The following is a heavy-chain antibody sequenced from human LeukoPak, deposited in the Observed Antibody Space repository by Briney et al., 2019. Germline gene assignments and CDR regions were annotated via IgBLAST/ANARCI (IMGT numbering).Heavy chain of an antibody. Sequence: ASVKVSCKASGYTFTGYYMHWVRQAPGQGLEWMGWINPNSGGTNYAQKFQGRVTMTRDTSISAAHMELSRLRSDDTAVYYCARDLRDYDILTGPAWAFDIWGQGTMVTVSS. V-gene: IGHV1-2*02. CDR2: INPNSGGT. CDR1: GYTFTGYY. D-gene: IGHD3-9*01. J-gene: IGHJ3*02. CDR3: ARDLRDYDILTGPAWAFDI.